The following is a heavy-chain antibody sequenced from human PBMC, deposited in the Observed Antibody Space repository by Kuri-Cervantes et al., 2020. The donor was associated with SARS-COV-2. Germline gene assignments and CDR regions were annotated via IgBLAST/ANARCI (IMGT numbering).Heavy chain of an antibody. D-gene: IGHD1-7*01. V-gene: IGHV3-23*01. CDR1: GFTFSSYA. J-gene: IGHJ4*02. Sequence: GESLKISCAASGFTFSSYAMSWVRQAPGKGPEWVSAISGSGGSTYYADSVKGRFTISRDNSKNTLYLQMNSLRAEDTAVYYCAKGNYKALDYWGQGTLVTVSS. CDR3: AKGNYKALDY. CDR2: ISGSGGST.